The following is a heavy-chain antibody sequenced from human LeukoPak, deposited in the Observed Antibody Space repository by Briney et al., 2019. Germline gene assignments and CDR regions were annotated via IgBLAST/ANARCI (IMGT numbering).Heavy chain of an antibody. J-gene: IGHJ3*02. CDR2: ISGSGGST. V-gene: IGHV3-23*01. Sequence: PGGSLRLSCAASGFTFSSYAMSWVRQAPRKGLEWVSAISGSGGSTYYADSVKGRFTISRDNSKNTLYLQMNSLRAEDTAVYYCAKDCLGRTAFDIWGQGTMVTVSS. CDR1: GFTFSSYA. CDR3: AKDCLGRTAFDI. D-gene: IGHD5/OR15-5a*01.